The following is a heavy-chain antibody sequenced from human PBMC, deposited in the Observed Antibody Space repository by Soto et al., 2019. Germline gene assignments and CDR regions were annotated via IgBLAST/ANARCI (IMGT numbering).Heavy chain of an antibody. J-gene: IGHJ4*02. V-gene: IGHV3-73*01. CDR2: IRSKANSYAT. D-gene: IGHD3-10*01. CDR1: GFTFSGSA. CDR3: TRLSYYGSGSYYMGDGY. Sequence: GGSLRLSCAASGFTFSGSAMHWVRQASGKGLEWVGRIRSKANSYATAYAASVKGRFTISRDDSKNTANLQMNSLKTEDTAVYYCTRLSYYGSGSYYMGDGYWGQGTLVTVSS.